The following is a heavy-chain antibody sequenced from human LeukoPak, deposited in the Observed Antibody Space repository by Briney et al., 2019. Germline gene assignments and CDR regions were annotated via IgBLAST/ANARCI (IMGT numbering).Heavy chain of an antibody. CDR3: ARDSLYYDILTGYYP. CDR1: GGSVTDYY. J-gene: IGHJ5*02. D-gene: IGHD3-9*01. Sequence: SETLSLTCTVSGGSVTDYYWSWIRQPAGKGLEWIGRIYTSGSTNYNPSLKSRVAMSVDTSKNQFSLKLSSVTAADTAVYYCARDSLYYDILTGYYPWGQGTLVTVSS. V-gene: IGHV4-4*07. CDR2: IYTSGST.